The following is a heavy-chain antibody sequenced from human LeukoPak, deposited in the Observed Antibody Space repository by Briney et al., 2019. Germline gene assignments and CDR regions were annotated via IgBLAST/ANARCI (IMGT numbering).Heavy chain of an antibody. V-gene: IGHV3-30*04. Sequence: PGGSLRLSCAASEFTFSSCAMHWVRQAPGKGLEWVAVISYDGSNEYYADSVKGRFTISRDNSRNTLYLQMNSLRADDTAIYYCAREIVAAIGFDYWGQGTLVTVSS. CDR2: ISYDGSNE. CDR1: EFTFSSCA. J-gene: IGHJ4*02. D-gene: IGHD5-12*01. CDR3: AREIVAAIGFDY.